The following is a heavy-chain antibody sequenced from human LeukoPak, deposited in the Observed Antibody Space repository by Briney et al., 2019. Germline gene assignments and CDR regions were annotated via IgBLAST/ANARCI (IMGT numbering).Heavy chain of an antibody. Sequence: GGSLRLSCAASGFTFSSYSMNWVRQAPGKGLEWVSYISSSSSTIYYADSVKGRFTISRDNAKNSLYLQMNSLRAEDTAVYYCARECMVRGVKCYFDYWGQGTLVTVSS. CDR3: ARECMVRGVKCYFDY. CDR1: GFTFSSYS. CDR2: ISSSSSTI. V-gene: IGHV3-48*04. J-gene: IGHJ4*02. D-gene: IGHD3-10*01.